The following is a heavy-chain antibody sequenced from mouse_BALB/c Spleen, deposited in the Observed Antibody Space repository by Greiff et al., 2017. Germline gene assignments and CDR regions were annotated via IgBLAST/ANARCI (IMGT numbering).Heavy chain of an antibody. V-gene: IGHV5-17*02. Sequence: EVKLEESGGGLVQPGGSRKLSCAASGFTFSSFGMHWVRQAPEKGLEWVAYISSGSSTIYYADTVKGRFTISRDNPKNTLFLQMTSLRSEDTAMYYCARWQALAYWGQGTLVTVSA. D-gene: IGHD3-2*02. J-gene: IGHJ3*01. CDR2: ISSGSSTI. CDR3: ARWQALAY. CDR1: GFTFSSFG.